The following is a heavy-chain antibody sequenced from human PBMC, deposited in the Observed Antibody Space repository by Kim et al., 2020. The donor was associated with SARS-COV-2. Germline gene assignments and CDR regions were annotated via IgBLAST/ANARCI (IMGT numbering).Heavy chain of an antibody. Sequence: GWSLRLSCAASGFTFSSYAMHWVRQAPGKGLEWVAVISYDGSNKYYADSVKGRFTISRDNSKNTLYLQMNSLRAEDTAVYYCARDQQLTFDYWGQGTLVTVSS. V-gene: IGHV3-30*04. CDR1: GFTFSSYA. CDR2: ISYDGSNK. CDR3: ARDQQLTFDY. D-gene: IGHD6-13*01. J-gene: IGHJ4*02.